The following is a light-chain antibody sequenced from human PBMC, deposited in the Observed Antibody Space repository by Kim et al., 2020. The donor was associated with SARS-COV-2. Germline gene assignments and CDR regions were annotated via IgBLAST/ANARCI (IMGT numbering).Light chain of an antibody. Sequence: ASVGDGVTITCRASQDIANYLAWYQQKPGKVPKLLVYAASALKSGVPSRFSGRRSGTDFTLTISNLQPEDVATYYCQKYDSAPWTFGQGTKVDLK. V-gene: IGKV1-27*01. CDR1: QDIANY. J-gene: IGKJ1*01. CDR3: QKYDSAPWT. CDR2: AAS.